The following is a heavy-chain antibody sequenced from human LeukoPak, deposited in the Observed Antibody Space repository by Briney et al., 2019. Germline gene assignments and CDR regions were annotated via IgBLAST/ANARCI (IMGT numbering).Heavy chain of an antibody. CDR3: ARVTGGRYCSTTSCYMRGWFDP. J-gene: IGHJ5*02. Sequence: SVKVSCKASGYIFTDYFMNWVRQAPGQGLEWMGGIIPVFGTSNYAQKFQGRVTITADESTRTAYMELSSLRSEDTAVYYCARVTGGRYCSTTSCYMRGWFDPWGQGTLVTVSS. CDR2: IIPVFGTS. D-gene: IGHD2-2*02. V-gene: IGHV1-69*13. CDR1: GYIFTDYF.